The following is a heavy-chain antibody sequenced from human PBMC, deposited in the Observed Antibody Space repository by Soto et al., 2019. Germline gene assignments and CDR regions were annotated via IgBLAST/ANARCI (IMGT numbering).Heavy chain of an antibody. CDR1: GFTFSSYA. Sequence: QVQLVESGGGVVQPGRSLRLSCAASGFTFSSYAMHWVRQAPGKGLEWVAVISYDGSNKYYADSVKGRFTISRDNSKNSLYLQMNSLRAEDTAVYYCARVKSSAGGSYYGGLDYWGQGTLVTVSS. J-gene: IGHJ4*02. V-gene: IGHV3-30-3*01. D-gene: IGHD1-26*01. CDR3: ARVKSSAGGSYYGGLDY. CDR2: ISYDGSNK.